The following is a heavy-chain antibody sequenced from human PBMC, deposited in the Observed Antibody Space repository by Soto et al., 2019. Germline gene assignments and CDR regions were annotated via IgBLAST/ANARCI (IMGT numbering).Heavy chain of an antibody. CDR2: INHDGTTT. J-gene: IGHJ5*02. CDR1: GFTFRPYW. D-gene: IGHD3-9*01. V-gene: IGHV3-74*01. Sequence: LVQSGGGSVQPGGSLRLSCVGSGFTFRPYWMHWVRQRPGRGLEWVSLINHDGTTTIYADPGRGRFSISRVNDRSTVYLQMNSLTAEDTAVYYCVREVCFFDGCFSRGWFDPLGQGTLVTVSS. CDR3: VREVCFFDGCFSRGWFDP.